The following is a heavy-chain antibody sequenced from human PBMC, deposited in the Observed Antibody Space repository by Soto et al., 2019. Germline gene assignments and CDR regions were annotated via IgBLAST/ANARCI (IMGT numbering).Heavy chain of an antibody. D-gene: IGHD1-7*01. V-gene: IGHV4-34*01. CDR1: GGSFRGFY. Sequence: SGALSLTCAVSGGSFRGFYWTWIRQRPGKGLEWIGEINHTGYINYRPSLKSRVTISEDTSNNHFSLRLRSVTAADTAIYYCTRSSGGTLQDYYGMDVWGQGTTVTVSS. CDR3: TRSSGGTLQDYYGMDV. J-gene: IGHJ6*01. CDR2: INHTGYI.